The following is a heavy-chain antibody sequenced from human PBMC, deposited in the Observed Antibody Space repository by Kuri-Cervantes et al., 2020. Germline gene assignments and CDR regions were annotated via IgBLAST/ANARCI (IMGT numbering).Heavy chain of an antibody. CDR1: GFTFSNAW. J-gene: IGHJ4*02. Sequence: GESLKISCAASGFTFSNAWMSWVRQAPGKGLEWVGRIKSKTDGGTTDYAAPVKGRFTISRDDSKNTLYPQMNSLKTEDTAVYYCTFRHYDFWSGRDYWGQGTLVTVSS. D-gene: IGHD3-3*01. CDR2: IKSKTDGGTT. V-gene: IGHV3-15*01. CDR3: TFRHYDFWSGRDY.